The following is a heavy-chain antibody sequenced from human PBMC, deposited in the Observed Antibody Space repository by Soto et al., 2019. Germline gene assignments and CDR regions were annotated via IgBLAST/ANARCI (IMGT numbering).Heavy chain of an antibody. Sequence: QVQLVQSGAEVKKPGASVKVSCKASGYTFTSYAMHWVRQAPGQRLEWMGWINAGNGNTKYSQKFQGRVTITRDTSASTAYMELSSLRSEDTAVYYCARGPTVTTGPPHYEDYRGQGTLVTVSS. D-gene: IGHD4-17*01. CDR1: GYTFTSYA. CDR2: INAGNGNT. J-gene: IGHJ4*02. CDR3: ARGPTVTTGPPHYEDY. V-gene: IGHV1-3*01.